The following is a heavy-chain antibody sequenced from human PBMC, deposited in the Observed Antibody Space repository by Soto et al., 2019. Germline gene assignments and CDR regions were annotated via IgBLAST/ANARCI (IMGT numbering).Heavy chain of an antibody. CDR3: AREFTSSGYYYYYGMDV. Sequence: SETLSLTCTVSGGSVSSGSYYWSRIQQPPGKGLEWIGYIYYSGSTNYNPSLKSRVTISVDTSKNQFSLKLSSVTAADTAVYYCAREFTSSGYYYYYGMDVWGQGTTVTVSS. D-gene: IGHD3-22*01. CDR1: GGSVSSGSYY. J-gene: IGHJ6*02. CDR2: IYYSGST. V-gene: IGHV4-61*01.